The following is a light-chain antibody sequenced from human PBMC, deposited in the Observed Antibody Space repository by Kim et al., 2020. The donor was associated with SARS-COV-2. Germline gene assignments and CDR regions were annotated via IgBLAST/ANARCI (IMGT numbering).Light chain of an antibody. CDR1: SSDIGASNY. CDR2: DVS. Sequence: GQSITISGTGTSSDIGASNYIAWYQQHPGKAPKLMIYDVSKRPSGVSDRFSGSKSGNTASLTVSGLQAEDEADYYCTSFTNSATGVFGGGTKLTVL. J-gene: IGLJ3*02. V-gene: IGLV2-14*04. CDR3: TSFTNSATGV.